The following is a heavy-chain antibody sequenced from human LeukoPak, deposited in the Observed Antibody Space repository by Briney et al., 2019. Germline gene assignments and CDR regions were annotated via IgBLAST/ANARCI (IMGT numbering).Heavy chain of an antibody. Sequence: SVKVSCKASGGTFSRYAISWVQQAPGQGLEWMGGIIPIFGTANYAQKFQGRVTITADESTSTAYMELSSLRSEDTAVYYCARAVVPAATPDAFDIWGQGTMVTVS. D-gene: IGHD2-2*02. CDR3: ARAVVPAATPDAFDI. CDR1: GGTFSRYA. CDR2: IIPIFGTA. V-gene: IGHV1-69*13. J-gene: IGHJ3*02.